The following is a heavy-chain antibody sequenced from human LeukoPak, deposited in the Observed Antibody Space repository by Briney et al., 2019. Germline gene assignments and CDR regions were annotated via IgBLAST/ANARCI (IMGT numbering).Heavy chain of an antibody. D-gene: IGHD1-26*01. Sequence: GGSLRLSCAASGFTFSDNYMTWVRQAPGRGLEWLSYISGNGRDIQYADSVKGRFTISRDNAKSSLYLQMNSLRAEDTAVYYCARDPYSGGYGAYYYYYMDVWGKGTTVTISS. CDR1: GFTFSDNY. CDR3: ARDPYSGGYGAYYYYYMDV. V-gene: IGHV3-11*04. J-gene: IGHJ6*03. CDR2: ISGNGRDI.